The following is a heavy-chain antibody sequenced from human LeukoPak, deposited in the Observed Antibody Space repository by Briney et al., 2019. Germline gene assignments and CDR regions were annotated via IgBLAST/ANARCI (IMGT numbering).Heavy chain of an antibody. CDR3: ARDVQVDSSSTRGGWALPCDY. CDR1: GFTFSSYS. V-gene: IGHV3-21*01. J-gene: IGHJ4*02. CDR2: ISSSSSYI. Sequence: GGSLRLSCAASGFTFSSYSMNWVRQAPGKGLEWVSSISSSSSYIYYADSVKGRFTISRDNAKNSLYLQMNSLRAEDTAVYYCARDVQVDSSSTRGGWALPCDYWGQGTLVTVSS. D-gene: IGHD6-6*01.